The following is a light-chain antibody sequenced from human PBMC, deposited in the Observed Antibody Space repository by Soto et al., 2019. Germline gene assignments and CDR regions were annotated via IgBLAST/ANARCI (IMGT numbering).Light chain of an antibody. Sequence: EIVLTQSPGTLSLSPGERATLSCRASQSINSGYLAWYQQKPGQAPRLLIYGASISATGIPDRFSGSGSGTDFTLTISRLEPEEFAVYYCQQYCNSPLYTFGHWTKLEIK. V-gene: IGKV3-20*01. CDR2: GAS. CDR1: QSINSGY. J-gene: IGKJ2*01. CDR3: QQYCNSPLYT.